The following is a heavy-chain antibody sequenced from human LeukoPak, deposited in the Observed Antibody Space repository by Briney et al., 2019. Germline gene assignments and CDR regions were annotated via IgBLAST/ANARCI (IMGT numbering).Heavy chain of an antibody. V-gene: IGHV1-2*02. CDR1: GYTFTGYY. D-gene: IGHD5-18*01. Sequence: GASVKVSCKASGYTFTGYYMHWVRQAPGQGLEWMGWINPNSGGINYAQKFQGRVTMTRDTSISTAYMELSRLRSDDTAVYYCAREHSYGRDAFDIWGQGTMVTVSS. CDR3: AREHSYGRDAFDI. CDR2: INPNSGGI. J-gene: IGHJ3*02.